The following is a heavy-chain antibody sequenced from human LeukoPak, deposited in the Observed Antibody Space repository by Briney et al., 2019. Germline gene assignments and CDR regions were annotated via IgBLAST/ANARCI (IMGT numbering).Heavy chain of an antibody. V-gene: IGHV1-2*02. CDR2: MNPNSGAT. Sequence: ASVKVSCKASGYTFTDYHVHWVRQAPGQGLEWMGWMNPNSGATKYAQKFQGGVTMTRDTSITTAYMELSGLRSDDSAVYYCARDKPGRHISGWTRQPRDYWGQGTLVTVSS. CDR1: GYTFTDYH. CDR3: ARDKPGRHISGWTRQPRDY. J-gene: IGHJ4*02. D-gene: IGHD6-19*01.